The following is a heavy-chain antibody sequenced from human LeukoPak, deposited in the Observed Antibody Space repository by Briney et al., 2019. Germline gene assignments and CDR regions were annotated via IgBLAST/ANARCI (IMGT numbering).Heavy chain of an antibody. CDR1: GFTFSNYA. CDR2: INHSGST. V-gene: IGHV4-34*01. Sequence: GSLRLSCAASGFTFSNYAMSWVRQPPGKGLEWIGEINHSGSTNYNPSLRSRVTISVDTSKNQFSLKLSSVTAADTAVYYCARGRIAARPNVDYWGQGTLVTVSS. D-gene: IGHD6-6*01. CDR3: ARGRIAARPNVDY. J-gene: IGHJ4*02.